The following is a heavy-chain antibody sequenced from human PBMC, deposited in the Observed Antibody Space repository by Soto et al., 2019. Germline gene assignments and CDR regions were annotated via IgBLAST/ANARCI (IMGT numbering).Heavy chain of an antibody. D-gene: IGHD2-15*01. CDR1: GFTFSRYW. J-gene: IGHJ5*02. CDR2: INSDGSST. Sequence: EVQLVESGGGLVQPGGSLRLSCAASGFTFSRYWMHWVRQAPGKGLEWISRINSDGSSTNYADSVKGRFTISRDNAKNTLYMQMNSLRADDTAVYYCARVPYCSGDRCYSWFDPWGQGTLVAVSS. V-gene: IGHV3-74*01. CDR3: ARVPYCSGDRCYSWFDP.